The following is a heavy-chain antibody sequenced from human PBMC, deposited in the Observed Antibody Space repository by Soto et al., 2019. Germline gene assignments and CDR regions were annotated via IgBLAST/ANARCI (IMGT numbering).Heavy chain of an antibody. CDR3: ASPNEGNDAFDI. V-gene: IGHV3-33*01. J-gene: IGHJ3*02. CDR2: IWYDGSNK. CDR1: GFTFSSYG. D-gene: IGHD1-1*01. Sequence: QVQLVESGGGVVQLGRSLRLSCAASGFTFSSYGMHWVRQAPGKGLEWVAVIWYDGSNKYYADSVKGRFTISRDNSKNTLYLQMNSLRAEDTAVYYCASPNEGNDAFDIWGQGTMVTVSS.